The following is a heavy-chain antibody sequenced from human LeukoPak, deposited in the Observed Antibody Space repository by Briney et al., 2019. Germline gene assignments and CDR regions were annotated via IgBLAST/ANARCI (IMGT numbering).Heavy chain of an antibody. CDR3: ARRGYSSGFYYFDY. Sequence: SETLSLTCTVSGGSISSYYWSWIRQPPGKGLECIGYIYYSGSTNYNPSLKSRVTISVGTSKNQFSLKLTSVTAADTAVYYCARRGYSSGFYYFDYWGQGTLVTVSS. CDR1: GGSISSYY. V-gene: IGHV4-59*08. J-gene: IGHJ4*02. D-gene: IGHD6-19*01. CDR2: IYYSGST.